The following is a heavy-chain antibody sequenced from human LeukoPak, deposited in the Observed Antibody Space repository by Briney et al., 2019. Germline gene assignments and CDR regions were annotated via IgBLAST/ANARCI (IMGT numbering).Heavy chain of an antibody. V-gene: IGHV3-30*02. CDR3: AKDRSRYYDSSGCFDY. CDR2: IRYDGSNE. CDR1: GFTFSDYW. D-gene: IGHD3-22*01. J-gene: IGHJ4*02. Sequence: GGSLRLSCAASGFTFSDYWMHWVRQAPGKGLEWVAFIRYDGSNEYYADSVKGRFTISRDNSKNTLYLQMNSLRAEDTAVYYCAKDRSRYYDSSGCFDYWGQGTLVTVSS.